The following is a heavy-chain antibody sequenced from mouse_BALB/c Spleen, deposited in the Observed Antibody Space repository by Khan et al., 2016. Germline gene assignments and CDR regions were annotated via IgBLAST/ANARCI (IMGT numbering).Heavy chain of an antibody. D-gene: IGHD1-1*01. CDR3: ARGYFGSNYFDY. CDR1: GYTFSNYW. V-gene: IGHV1-87*01. J-gene: IGHJ2*01. Sequence: VQLQQSGAELARPGASVKLSCKASGYTFSNYWMQWVKQRPGQGLEWVGAIYPGDGDTRYTQTFKGKATLTADKSSNTAYLQLSSLASEDSAVYYCARGYFGSNYFDYWGQGTMLTVSS. CDR2: IYPGDGDT.